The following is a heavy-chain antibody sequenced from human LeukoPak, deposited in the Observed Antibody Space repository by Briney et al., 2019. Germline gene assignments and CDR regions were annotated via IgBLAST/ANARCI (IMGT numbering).Heavy chain of an antibody. V-gene: IGHV1-46*01. CDR2: INPSGGNA. J-gene: IGHJ4*02. CDR3: ARERDSSSSSGY. Sequence: ASVKVSCKVSGYTFTRYYMQWVRQAPGQGLEWMGIINPSGGNANYAQEFQGRVTLTRDTSTSTVYMELSSLRSEDTAIYYCARERDSSSSSGYWGQGTLVTVSS. D-gene: IGHD6-13*01. CDR1: GYTFTRYY.